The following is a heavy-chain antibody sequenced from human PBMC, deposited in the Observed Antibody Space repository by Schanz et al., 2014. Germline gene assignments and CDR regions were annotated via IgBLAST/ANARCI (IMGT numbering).Heavy chain of an antibody. J-gene: IGHJ3*02. CDR3: AREMLDIVATMDDDAFDI. D-gene: IGHD5-12*01. V-gene: IGHV1-46*01. Sequence: QVQLVQSGAEVKKPGSSMKVSCKASGGTFSTYVVVCVRQAPGQGLEWMGIINPSGGSTRYGQKFQGRITVTTDTSTSTVYLELSSLRSDDTAVYYCAREMLDIVATMDDDAFDIWGQGTMVTVSS. CDR1: GGTFSTYV. CDR2: INPSGGST.